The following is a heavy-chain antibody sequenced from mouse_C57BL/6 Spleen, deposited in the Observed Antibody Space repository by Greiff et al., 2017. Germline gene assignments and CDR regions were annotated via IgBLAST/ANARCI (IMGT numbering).Heavy chain of an antibody. CDR1: GYTFTSYW. D-gene: IGHD2-4*01. V-gene: IGHV1-64*01. CDR2: IHPNSGST. J-gene: IGHJ2*01. Sequence: VQLQQPGAELVKPGASVKLSCKASGYTFTSYWMHWVKQRPGQGLEWIGMIHPNSGSTNYNEKFKSKATLTVDQSSSTAYMQLSSLTSEDSAVYYCVRGDYVPYYFDYWGQGTTLTVSS. CDR3: VRGDYVPYYFDY.